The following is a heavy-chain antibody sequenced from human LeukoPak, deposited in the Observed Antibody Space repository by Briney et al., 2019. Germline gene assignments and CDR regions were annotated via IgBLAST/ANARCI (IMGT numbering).Heavy chain of an antibody. Sequence: DSVEVSCKASGYTFTAQYMHWVRQAPGQGLEWMGWINPNNGDTKYAQSFLGRVTMTRDTSTTTAYMELSSLRSDDTAVYYCARDAFGYSSSSPGDYWGQGTLVTVSS. V-gene: IGHV1-2*02. J-gene: IGHJ4*02. D-gene: IGHD6-6*01. CDR2: INPNNGDT. CDR1: GYTFTAQY. CDR3: ARDAFGYSSSSPGDY.